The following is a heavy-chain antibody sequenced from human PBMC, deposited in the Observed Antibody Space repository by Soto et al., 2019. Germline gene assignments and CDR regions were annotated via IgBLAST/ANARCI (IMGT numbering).Heavy chain of an antibody. D-gene: IGHD3-3*01. V-gene: IGHV1-69*13. CDR1: GGTFSSYA. J-gene: IGHJ6*02. CDR2: IIPIFGTA. CDR3: GRDQGPPSYDFWSGYYRRMVDYYYYGMDV. Sequence: SLKVSCKASGGTFSSYAISWVRQAPGQGLEWMGGIIPIFGTANYAQKFQGRVTITADESTSTAYMELSSLRSEDTAVYYCGRDQGPPSYDFWSGYYRRMVDYYYYGMDVWGQGTTVTVSS.